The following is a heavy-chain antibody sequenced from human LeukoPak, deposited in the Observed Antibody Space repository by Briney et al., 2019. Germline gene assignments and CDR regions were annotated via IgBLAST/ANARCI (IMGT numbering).Heavy chain of an antibody. D-gene: IGHD3-22*01. V-gene: IGHV4-59*12. Sequence: SETLSLTCTVSGASISSYSWRWIRQPPGKGLQWIGYIYFSGSTKYNPSLKSRLTISAATSKNQFSLKLSSVTAADTAVYYCARVTNYYDSSGYPYYYYYYMDVWGKGTTVTVSS. J-gene: IGHJ6*03. CDR1: GASISSYS. CDR3: ARVTNYYDSSGYPYYYYYYMDV. CDR2: IYFSGST.